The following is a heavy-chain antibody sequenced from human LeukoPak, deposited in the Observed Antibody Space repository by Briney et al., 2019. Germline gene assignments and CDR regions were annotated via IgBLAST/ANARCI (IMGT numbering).Heavy chain of an antibody. J-gene: IGHJ4*02. CDR3: ARSLYDILTGYYRHFDY. CDR2: INPNSGGT. V-gene: IGHV1-2*02. CDR1: GYTFTGYY. D-gene: IGHD3-9*01. Sequence: GASVKVSCKASGYTFTGYYMHWVRQAPGQGLEWMGWINPNSGGTNYAQKFQGRVTMTRDTSISTAYMELSRLRSEDTAVYYCARSLYDILTGYYRHFDYWGQGTLVTVSS.